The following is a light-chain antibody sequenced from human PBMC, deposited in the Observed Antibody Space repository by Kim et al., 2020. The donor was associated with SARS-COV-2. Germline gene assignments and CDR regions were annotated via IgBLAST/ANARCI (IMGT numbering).Light chain of an antibody. V-gene: IGKV1-5*01. CDR1: QGVNAW. J-gene: IGKJ2*03. CDR2: YGN. CDR3: KQYDSYSYS. Sequence: SASGGDRVTITCRASQGVNAWVAWYQQKPGQAPKMWIYYGNTLKTWVPSRFSGRGAGTTFKLTISRVQPDDFATYYCKQYDSYSYSLGKGPKLEI.